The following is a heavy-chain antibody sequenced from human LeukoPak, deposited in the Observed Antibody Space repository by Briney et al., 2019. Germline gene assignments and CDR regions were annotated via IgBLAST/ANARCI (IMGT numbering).Heavy chain of an antibody. D-gene: IGHD3-3*01. CDR3: AKGATYDFWSGSRAFDI. Sequence: GGSLRLSCAASGFTFDDYAMHWVRQAPGKGLEWVSLISGDGGSTYYADSVKGRFTISRDNSKNSLYLQMNSPRTEDTALYYCAKGATYDFWSGSRAFDIWGQGTMVTVSS. CDR1: GFTFDDYA. V-gene: IGHV3-43*02. J-gene: IGHJ3*02. CDR2: ISGDGGST.